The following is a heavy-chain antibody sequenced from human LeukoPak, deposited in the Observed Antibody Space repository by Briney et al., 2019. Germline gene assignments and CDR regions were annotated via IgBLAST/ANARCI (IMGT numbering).Heavy chain of an antibody. V-gene: IGHV3-49*04. CDR2: IRSKAYGGTT. Sequence: GGSLRLSCTGSGFTFGDDAMSWVRQAPGKGLEWVGFIRSKAYGGTTGYAASVKGRFSISRDDSKSAAYLQMNSLKTEDTAVYYCTRDQYSSGSYVRFDPWGQGTLVTVSS. CDR3: TRDQYSSGSYVRFDP. D-gene: IGHD6-19*01. CDR1: GFTFGDDA. J-gene: IGHJ5*02.